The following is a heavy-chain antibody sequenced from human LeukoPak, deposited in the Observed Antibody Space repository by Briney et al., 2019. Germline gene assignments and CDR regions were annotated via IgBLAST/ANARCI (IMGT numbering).Heavy chain of an antibody. J-gene: IGHJ3*02. CDR2: IRYDGSNK. D-gene: IGHD3-22*01. V-gene: IGHV3-30*02. CDR1: GFTFSSYG. CDR3: AKDFPVVVILDKYDAFDI. Sequence: PGGSLRLSCAASGFTFSSYGMRWVRQAPGKGLEWVAFIRYDGSNKYYADSVKGRFTISRDNSKNTLYLQMNSLRAEDTAVYYCAKDFPVVVILDKYDAFDIWGQGTMVTVSS.